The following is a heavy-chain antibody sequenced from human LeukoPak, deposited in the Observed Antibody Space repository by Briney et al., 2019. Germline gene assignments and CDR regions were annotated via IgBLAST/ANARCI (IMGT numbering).Heavy chain of an antibody. CDR3: ARGGWQWLVPSVYYYYMDV. CDR1: VYTFTSYD. V-gene: IGHV1-8*03. D-gene: IGHD6-19*01. Sequence: ASVKVSCKASVYTFTSYDINWVRQATGQGLEWMGWMNPNSGNTGYAQKFQGRVTITRNTSISTAYMELSSLRSEDTAVYYCARGGWQWLVPSVYYYYMDVWGKGTTVTVSS. J-gene: IGHJ6*03. CDR2: MNPNSGNT.